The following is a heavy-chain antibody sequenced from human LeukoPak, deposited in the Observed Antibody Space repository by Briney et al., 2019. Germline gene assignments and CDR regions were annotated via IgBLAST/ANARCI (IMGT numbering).Heavy chain of an antibody. D-gene: IGHD6-19*01. V-gene: IGHV3-73*01. J-gene: IGHJ6*03. Sequence: PGGSLRLSCAASGFTFSGSAMHWVRQASGKGLEWVGRIRSKANSYATAYAASVKGRFTISRDDSKNTAYLQMNSLKTEDTAVYYCTSQQWLAIYYYYYMDVWGKGTTVTVSS. CDR2: IRSKANSYAT. CDR3: TSQQWLAIYYYYYMDV. CDR1: GFTFSGSA.